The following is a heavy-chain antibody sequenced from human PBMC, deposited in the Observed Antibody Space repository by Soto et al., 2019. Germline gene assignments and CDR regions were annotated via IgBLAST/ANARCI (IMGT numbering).Heavy chain of an antibody. D-gene: IGHD1-26*01. CDR2: IIPIFGTT. CDR1: GGTFSTYA. CDR3: ARGVGAYYFDY. V-gene: IGHV1-69*01. Sequence: QVQLVQSWAEVKKPGSSVKVSCKASGGTFSTYAITWVRQAPGQGLEWLGGIIPIFGTTDYARKFQGRVTITAAESTSTVFIELSSLTSEDTAVYYCARGVGAYYFDYWGQGTLVTVSS. J-gene: IGHJ4*02.